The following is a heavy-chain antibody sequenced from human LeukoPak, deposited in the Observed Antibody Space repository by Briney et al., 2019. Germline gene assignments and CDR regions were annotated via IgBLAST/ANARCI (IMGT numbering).Heavy chain of an antibody. CDR1: GGSFSGYY. CDR2: INHSGST. Sequence: SETLSLTCAVYGGSFSGYYWSWVRQPPRKGLEWIGEINHSGSTNYNPSLRNRVTISVDTSKNQFSLKLSSVTAADTAVYYCARGPIGSYYYYGMDVWGQGTTVTVSS. J-gene: IGHJ6*02. V-gene: IGHV4-34*01. D-gene: IGHD3-10*01. CDR3: ARGPIGSYYYYGMDV.